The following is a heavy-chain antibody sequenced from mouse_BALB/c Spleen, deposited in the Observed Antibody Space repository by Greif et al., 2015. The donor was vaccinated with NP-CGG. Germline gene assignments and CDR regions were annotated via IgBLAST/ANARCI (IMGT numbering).Heavy chain of an antibody. J-gene: IGHJ3*01. V-gene: IGHV1-9*01. CDR1: GYTFSSYW. CDR3: ARHDYDESWFAY. Sequence: VKLVESGAELMKPGASVKISCKATGYTFSSYWIEWVKQRPGHGLEWIGEILPGSGSTNYNEKFKGKATFTADTSSNTAYMQLSSLTSEDSAVYYCARHDYDESWFAYWGQGTLVTVSA. CDR2: ILPGSGST. D-gene: IGHD2-4*01.